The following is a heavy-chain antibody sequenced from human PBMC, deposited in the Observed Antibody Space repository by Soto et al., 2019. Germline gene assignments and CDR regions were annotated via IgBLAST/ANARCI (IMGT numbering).Heavy chain of an antibody. Sequence: EVQLLESGGGLVQPGGSLRLSCAASGFTFSTYAMNWVRQAPGKGVEWVSGICGSGGGTYYAGSVKGRFTISRDNSKNRLYLHMNSLRAEDTATYYCAKGSAGSCSSPIDYWGQGTLVTVCS. V-gene: IGHV3-23*01. J-gene: IGHJ4*02. D-gene: IGHD2-15*01. CDR1: GFTFSTYA. CDR3: AKGSAGSCSSPIDY. CDR2: ICGSGGGT.